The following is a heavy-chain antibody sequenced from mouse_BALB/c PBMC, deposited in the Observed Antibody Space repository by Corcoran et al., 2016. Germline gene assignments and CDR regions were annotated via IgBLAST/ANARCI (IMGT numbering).Heavy chain of an antibody. CDR1: GYTFTSYV. CDR2: IYPYNDGT. V-gene: IGHV1S136*01. D-gene: IGHD2-1*01. J-gene: IGHJ2*01. Sequence: EVQLQQSGAELVKPGASVKMSCKASGYTFTSYVMHWVKQKPGQGLVWIGYIYPYNDGTKYTEKFKGKATLTSDKSSSTAYMELSSLTSEDSAVYYCAREVPGGNPFDYWGQGTTLTVSS. CDR3: AREVPGGNPFDY.